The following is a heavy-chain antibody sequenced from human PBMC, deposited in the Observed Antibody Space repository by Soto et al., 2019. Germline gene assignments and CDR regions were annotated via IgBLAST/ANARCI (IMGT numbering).Heavy chain of an antibody. Sequence: ASVKVSCKTSGYTFSNYGITWVRQAPGQSLEWLGWISLYSDGTNYAQKFQGRVSMTTDTSTTTAYMELRSLRSDDTAVYYCARVVPGAEAWFGPWGQGTLVTVSS. CDR3: ARVVPGAEAWFGP. J-gene: IGHJ5*02. D-gene: IGHD2-2*01. CDR2: ISLYSDGT. CDR1: GYTFSNYG. V-gene: IGHV1-18*01.